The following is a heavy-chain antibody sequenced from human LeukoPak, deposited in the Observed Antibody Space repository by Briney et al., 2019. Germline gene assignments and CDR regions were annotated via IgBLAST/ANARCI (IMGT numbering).Heavy chain of an antibody. CDR3: ARDTLGGPALKSYFDY. Sequence: PSETLSLTCTVSGGSISSYYWSWIRQPAGKGLEWIGRIYTSGSTNYNPSLKSRVTMSVDTSKNQFSLKLSSVTAADTAVYYCARDTLGGPALKSYFDYWGQGTLVTVSS. D-gene: IGHD4-23*01. V-gene: IGHV4-4*07. CDR2: IYTSGST. J-gene: IGHJ4*02. CDR1: GGSISSYY.